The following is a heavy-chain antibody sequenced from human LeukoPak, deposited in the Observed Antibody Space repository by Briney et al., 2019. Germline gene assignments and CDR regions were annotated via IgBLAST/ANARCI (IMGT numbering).Heavy chain of an antibody. V-gene: IGHV3-30*18. CDR3: AKHRGYSYGSLGMDV. Sequence: QPGGSLRLSCAASGFTFSSYDMHWVRQAPGKGLEWVAVISCDGSNKYYADSVKGRFTISRDNSKNTLYLQMNSLRAEDTAVYYCAKHRGYSYGSLGMDVWGQGTTVTVSS. J-gene: IGHJ6*02. CDR2: ISCDGSNK. CDR1: GFTFSSYD. D-gene: IGHD5-18*01.